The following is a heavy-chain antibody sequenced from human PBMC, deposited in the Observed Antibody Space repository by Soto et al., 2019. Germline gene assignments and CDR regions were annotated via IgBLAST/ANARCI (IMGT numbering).Heavy chain of an antibody. CDR2: ISYDGSNK. V-gene: IGHV3-30-3*01. D-gene: IGHD3-3*01. J-gene: IGHJ6*02. CDR1: GFTFSSYA. Sequence: QVQLVESGGGVVQPGRSLRLSCAASGFTFSSYAMHWVCQAPGKGLEWVAVISYDGSNKYYADSVKGRFTISRDNSKNTLYLQMNSLRAEDTAVYYCARTSVGGVVISHGLDVWGQGTTVTVSS. CDR3: ARTSVGGVVISHGLDV.